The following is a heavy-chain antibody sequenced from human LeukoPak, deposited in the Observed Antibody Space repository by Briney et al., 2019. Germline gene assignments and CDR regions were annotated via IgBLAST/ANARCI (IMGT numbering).Heavy chain of an antibody. CDR2: ISAYNGNT. J-gene: IGHJ3*02. D-gene: IGHD2-21*01. CDR1: GYTFTSYG. Sequence: ASVKVSCKASGYTFTSYGISWVRQAPGQGLEWMGWISAYNGNTNYAQKLQGRVTMTTDTSTSTAYMELRSLRSDDTAVYYCARGLGVVGASRRSKRGAFDIWGQGTMVTVSS. CDR3: ARGLGVVGASRRSKRGAFDI. V-gene: IGHV1-18*01.